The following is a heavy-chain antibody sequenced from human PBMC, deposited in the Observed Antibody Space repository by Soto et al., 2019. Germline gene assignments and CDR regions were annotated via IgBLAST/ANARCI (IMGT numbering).Heavy chain of an antibody. CDR1: GYTFTTYG. V-gene: IGHV1-18*01. Sequence: ASVKVSCKASGYTFTTYGISWVRQAPGQGLEWMGWINTYNGNTNYAQKLQGRVTMATDTSTSTAYMELRSLRSDDTAVYYCATSNIMGPYYHYYMDVWGKGTTVTVSS. CDR3: ATSNIMGPYYHYYMDV. D-gene: IGHD3-16*01. CDR2: INTYNGNT. J-gene: IGHJ6*03.